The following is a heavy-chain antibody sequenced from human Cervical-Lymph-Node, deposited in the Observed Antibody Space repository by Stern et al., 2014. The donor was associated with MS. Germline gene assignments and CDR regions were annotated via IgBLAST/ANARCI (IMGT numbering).Heavy chain of an antibody. CDR1: GYTFTSYA. CDR2: ISAYNGNT. CDR3: ARGLLGSENAFDI. D-gene: IGHD2-15*01. V-gene: IGHV1-18*04. Sequence: QVQLAQSGPAVKKPGASVKVSRTASGYTFTSYALSWVRQAPGQELEWMAWISAYNGNTIYAQKLQGRVTMTTDTSTSTAYMELRSLRSDDTAVYYCARGLLGSENAFDIWGQGTMVTVSS. J-gene: IGHJ3*02.